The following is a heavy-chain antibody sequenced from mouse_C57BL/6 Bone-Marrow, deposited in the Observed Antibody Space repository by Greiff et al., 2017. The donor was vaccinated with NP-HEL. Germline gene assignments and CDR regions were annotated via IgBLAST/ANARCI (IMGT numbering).Heavy chain of an antibody. J-gene: IGHJ3*01. CDR1: GYAFSSSW. D-gene: IGHD1-1*01. Sequence: QVQLQQSGPELVKPGASVKISCKASGYAFSSSWMNWVKQRPGKGLEWIGRIYPGVGDTNYNGKFKGKATLTADKSSSTAYMQLSSLTSEDSAVYFCAGYYGSRAWFAYWGQGTLVTVSA. V-gene: IGHV1-82*01. CDR3: AGYYGSRAWFAY. CDR2: IYPGVGDT.